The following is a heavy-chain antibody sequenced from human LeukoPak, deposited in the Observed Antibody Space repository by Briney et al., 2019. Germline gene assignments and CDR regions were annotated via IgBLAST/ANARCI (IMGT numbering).Heavy chain of an antibody. V-gene: IGHV3-48*02. CDR3: ARDHLFGFDV. D-gene: IGHD3-3*01. CDR2: ISSGSFTI. J-gene: IGHJ3*01. CDR1: GFTFSSYS. Sequence: PGWSLRLSCAASGFTFSSYSMNWVRQAPGKGLEWVSHISSGSFTIYYADSVKGRFTISRDNAKNSLYLQMNTLRDEDTAVYYCARDHLFGFDVWGQGTMVTVSS.